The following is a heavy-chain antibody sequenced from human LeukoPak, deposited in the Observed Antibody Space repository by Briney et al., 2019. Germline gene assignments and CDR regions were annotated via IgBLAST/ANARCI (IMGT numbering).Heavy chain of an antibody. Sequence: GGSLRLSCAASGFTFSSYWMTGVRQAPGKGLEGVANIKKDGSEKNYVDSVYGRFTISRDNANNSLYLQINSQRASDTAVYYCARFASSPDCWGQGTLVTVSS. J-gene: IGHJ4*02. V-gene: IGHV3-7*01. CDR3: ARFASSPDC. CDR1: GFTFSSYW. CDR2: IKKDGSEK. D-gene: IGHD3-10*01.